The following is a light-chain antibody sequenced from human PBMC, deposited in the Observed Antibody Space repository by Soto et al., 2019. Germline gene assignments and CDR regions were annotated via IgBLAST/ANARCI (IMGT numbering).Light chain of an antibody. CDR1: QSVSSY. CDR2: DVS. J-gene: IGKJ5*01. CDR3: QQRYNWPIT. V-gene: IGKV3-11*01. Sequence: EIVLTQSPATLSLSPGERATLSCRASQSVSSYLAWYRRKPGRAPRLLIYDVSNRAAGIPTRFSGTGSGTDFALTISSLEPEDFAVYYCQQRYNWPITFCQGTRLEIK.